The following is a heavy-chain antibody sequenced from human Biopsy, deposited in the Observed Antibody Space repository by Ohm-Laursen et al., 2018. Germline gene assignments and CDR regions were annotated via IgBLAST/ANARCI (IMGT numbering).Heavy chain of an antibody. CDR3: ARGPSGVATIG. Sequence: SLRLSCAASEFTFSTYSMNWVRQAPGKGLEWVSLISASGGSAYYADSVKGRFTVSRDNSKNTVFLQMNSLRPEDTAAYYCARGPSGVATIGRGQGTLVTVSS. J-gene: IGHJ4*02. CDR1: EFTFSTYS. V-gene: IGHV3-23*01. D-gene: IGHD5-24*01. CDR2: ISASGGSA.